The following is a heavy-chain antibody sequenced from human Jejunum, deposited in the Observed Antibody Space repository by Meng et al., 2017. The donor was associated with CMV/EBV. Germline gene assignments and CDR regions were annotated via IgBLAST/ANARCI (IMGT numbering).Heavy chain of an antibody. CDR2: LSFDGSIK. CDR1: GFACSTFG. Sequence: ASGFACSTFGIYWVRQAPGKGLEWVAFLSFDGSIKYYGDSVKGRFTISRDNSKNMLYLEMNRLRTDDTAVYYCAKLQTSSWYSPFDFWGQGTLVTVSS. D-gene: IGHD6-13*01. CDR3: AKLQTSSWYSPFDF. V-gene: IGHV3-30*18. J-gene: IGHJ4*02.